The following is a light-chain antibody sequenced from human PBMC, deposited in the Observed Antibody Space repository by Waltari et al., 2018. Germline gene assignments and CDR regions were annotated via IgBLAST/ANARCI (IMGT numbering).Light chain of an antibody. V-gene: IGKV1-9*01. Sequence: DIQLSQSPSFLSASVGDRVTITCRASQGISAYLAWYQQKPGKAPKVLIYGGSTLQSGVPSRFSGSGSGTEFTLTISRLQPEDVATYFCQHLHTYPYSFGQGTKLEIK. CDR1: QGISAY. J-gene: IGKJ2*03. CDR2: GGS. CDR3: QHLHTYPYS.